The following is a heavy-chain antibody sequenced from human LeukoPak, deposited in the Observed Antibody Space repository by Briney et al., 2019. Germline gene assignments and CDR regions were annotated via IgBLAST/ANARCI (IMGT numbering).Heavy chain of an antibody. CDR3: ARDGELGSPADAFDI. CDR1: GFTFTNYA. J-gene: IGHJ3*02. Sequence: GGSLRLSCAASGFTFTNYAMSWVRQAPGKGLEWVSAISGSGGSTSYADSVKGRFTISRDNSKNTLYLHMKSLRAEDTAVYYCARDGELGSPADAFDIWGQGTRVTVSS. D-gene: IGHD1-26*01. V-gene: IGHV3-23*01. CDR2: ISGSGGST.